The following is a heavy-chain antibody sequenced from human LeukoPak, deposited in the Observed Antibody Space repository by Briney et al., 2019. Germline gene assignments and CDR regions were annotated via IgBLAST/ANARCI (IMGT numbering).Heavy chain of an antibody. Sequence: SETLSLTCAVYGGSFSGYYWSWIRQHPGKGLEWIGYIYYSGSTYYNPSLKSRVTISVDTSKNQFSLKLSSVTAADTAVYYCAREATTVTPATYYFDYWGQGTLVTVSS. J-gene: IGHJ4*02. CDR3: AREATTVTPATYYFDY. V-gene: IGHV4-31*11. CDR1: GGSFSGYY. CDR2: IYYSGST. D-gene: IGHD4-17*01.